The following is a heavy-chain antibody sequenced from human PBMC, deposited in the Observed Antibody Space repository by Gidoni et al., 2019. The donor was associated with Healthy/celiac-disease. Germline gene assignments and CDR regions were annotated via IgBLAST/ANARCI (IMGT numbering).Heavy chain of an antibody. D-gene: IGHD3-3*01. J-gene: IGHJ4*02. CDR2: IYYSGST. V-gene: IGHV4-59*08. Sequence: EWIGYIYYSGSTNYNPSLKSRVTISVDTSKNQFSLKLSSVTAADTAVYYCARLCGDYYDFWSGYYTPSLFDYWGQGTLVTVSS. CDR3: ARLCGDYYDFWSGYYTPSLFDY.